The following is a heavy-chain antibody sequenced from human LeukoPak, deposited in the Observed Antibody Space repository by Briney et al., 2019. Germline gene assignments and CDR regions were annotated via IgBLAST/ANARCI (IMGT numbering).Heavy chain of an antibody. CDR1: GFTFSSYA. CDR3: ARDRSLYSSGWYLFDY. J-gene: IGHJ4*02. V-gene: IGHV3-30-3*01. D-gene: IGHD6-19*01. CDR2: ISYDGSNK. Sequence: GGSLRLSCAASGFTFSSYAMHWVRQAPGKGLEWVAVISYDGSNKYYADSVKGRFTISRDSSKNTLYLQMNSLRAEDTAVYYCARDRSLYSSGWYLFDYWGQGTLVTVSS.